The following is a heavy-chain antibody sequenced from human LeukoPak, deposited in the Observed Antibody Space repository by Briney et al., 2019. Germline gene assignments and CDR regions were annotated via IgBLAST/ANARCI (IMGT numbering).Heavy chain of an antibody. D-gene: IGHD3-3*01. V-gene: IGHV4-59*01. J-gene: IGHJ5*02. CDR1: GGSMSSNY. Sequence: SETLSLTCSVSGGSMSSNYWSWIRQPPAKGLEWMGYIYYSGSTNYNPSLKSRVSISVDASKNQFSLMLNSVTAADTAVYYWARDSGGSGYLGFDPWGQGTLVTVSS. CDR3: ARDSGGSGYLGFDP. CDR2: IYYSGST.